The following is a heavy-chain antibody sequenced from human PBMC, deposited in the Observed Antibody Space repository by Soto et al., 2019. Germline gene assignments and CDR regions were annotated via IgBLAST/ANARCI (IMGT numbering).Heavy chain of an antibody. D-gene: IGHD3-22*01. V-gene: IGHV3-15*07. CDR2: IKSKTDGGTT. Sequence: EVQLVESGGGLVKPGGSLRLSCAASGFTFSNAWMTWVRQAPGKGLEWVGRIKSKTDGGTTDYAAHVKGRFTISRDDSKNTLYLQMNSLKTEDTAVYYCTTTFDRDVFDIWGQGTMVTVSS. CDR1: GFTFSNAW. J-gene: IGHJ3*02. CDR3: TTTFDRDVFDI.